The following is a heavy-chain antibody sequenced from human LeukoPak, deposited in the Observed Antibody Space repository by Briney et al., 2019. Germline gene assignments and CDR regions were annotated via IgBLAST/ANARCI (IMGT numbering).Heavy chain of an antibody. Sequence: SETLSLTCTVSGGSISSSSYYWGWIRQPPGKGLEWIGSIYYSGSTYYNPSLKSRVTISVDTSKNQFSLKLSSVTAADTAVYYCARLQEDIVVVPAVRYFDYWGQGTLVTVSS. V-gene: IGHV4-39*01. CDR1: GGSISSSSYY. J-gene: IGHJ4*02. CDR3: ARLQEDIVVVPAVRYFDY. CDR2: IYYSGST. D-gene: IGHD2-2*01.